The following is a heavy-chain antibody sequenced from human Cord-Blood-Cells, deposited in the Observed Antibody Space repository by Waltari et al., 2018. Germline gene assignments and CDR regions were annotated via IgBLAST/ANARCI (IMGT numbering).Heavy chain of an antibody. D-gene: IGHD3-10*01. CDR2: IIPIFGTA. J-gene: IGHJ3*02. CDR3: ARALEYGSGSYLVAFDI. Sequence: QVQLVQSGAEVKKPGSSVKVSCKASGGTFSSYAISWVRQAPRQGLEWMGGIIPIFGTANYAQKFQGRVTITADESTSTAYMELSSLRSEDTAVYYCARALEYGSGSYLVAFDIWGQGTMVTVSS. CDR1: GGTFSSYA. V-gene: IGHV1-69*01.